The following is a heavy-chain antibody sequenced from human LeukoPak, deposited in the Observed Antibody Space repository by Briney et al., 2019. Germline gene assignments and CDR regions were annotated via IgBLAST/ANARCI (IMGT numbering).Heavy chain of an antibody. V-gene: IGHV3-21*01. D-gene: IGHD1-26*01. CDR1: GFSFSTYG. CDR3: ASDGATGSGFDY. J-gene: IGHJ4*02. Sequence: PGGSLRLSCTASGFSFSTYGMSWVRQAPGKGLEWVSSISSSSSYIYYADSVKGRFTISRDNAKNSLYLQMNSLRAEDTAVYYCASDGATGSGFDYWGQGTLVTVSS. CDR2: ISSSSSYI.